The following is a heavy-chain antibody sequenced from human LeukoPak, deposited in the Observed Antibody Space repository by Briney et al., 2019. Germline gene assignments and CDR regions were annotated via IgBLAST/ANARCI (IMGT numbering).Heavy chain of an antibody. D-gene: IGHD2-2*01. CDR3: ARRYCSTCPTGHAFDL. V-gene: IGHV3-53*01. J-gene: IGHJ3*01. CDR1: GFNVNSYY. CDR2: LSSGDNT. Sequence: GGSLRLSCAASGFNVNSYYMSWVRQAPGRGLEWVSALSSGDNTHCADSVNGRFTISRDNSKNTLYLQLNSLRAEDTAVYYCARRYCSTCPTGHAFDLWGQGTMVTVSS.